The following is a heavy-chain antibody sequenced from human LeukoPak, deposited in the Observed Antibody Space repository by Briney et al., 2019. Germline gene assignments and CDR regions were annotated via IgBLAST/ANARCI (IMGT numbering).Heavy chain of an antibody. CDR3: ARDSVDTAMVMDY. J-gene: IGHJ4*02. CDR1: GGSFSGYY. D-gene: IGHD5-18*01. V-gene: IGHV4-34*01. Sequence: PSETLSLTCAVYGGSFSGYYWSWIRQPPGKGLEWIGEINHSGSTNYNPSLKSRVTISVDTSKNQFSLKLSSMTAADTAVYYCARDSVDTAMVMDYWGQGTLVTVSS. CDR2: INHSGST.